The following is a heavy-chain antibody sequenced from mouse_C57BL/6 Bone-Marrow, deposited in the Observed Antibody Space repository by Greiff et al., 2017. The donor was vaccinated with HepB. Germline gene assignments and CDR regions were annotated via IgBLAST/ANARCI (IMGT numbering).Heavy chain of an antibody. CDR1: GYTFTDYE. CDR2: IDPETGGT. V-gene: IGHV1-15*01. D-gene: IGHD3-1*01. Sequence: ESGAELVRPGASVTLSCKASGYTFTDYEMHWVKQTPVHGLEWIGAIDPETGGTAYNQKFKGKAILTADKSSSTAYMELRSLTSEDSAVYYCTRGNLGFDYWGQGTTLTVSS. J-gene: IGHJ2*01. CDR3: TRGNLGFDY.